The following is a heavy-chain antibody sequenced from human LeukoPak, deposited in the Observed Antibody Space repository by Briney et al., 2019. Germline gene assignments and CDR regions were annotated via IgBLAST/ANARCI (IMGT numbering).Heavy chain of an antibody. CDR1: GYSFTSYW. CDR2: IYPGDSDT. CDR3: ARHRAIGVRGVPWVGPNWFDP. Sequence: GESLKISCKGSGYSFTSYWIGWVRQMPGKGLEWMGSIYPGDSDTRYSPSFQDQVTISADKSISTAYLQWSSLKASDTAMYYCARHRAIGVRGVPWVGPNWFDPWGQGTLVTVSS. D-gene: IGHD3-10*01. J-gene: IGHJ5*02. V-gene: IGHV5-51*01.